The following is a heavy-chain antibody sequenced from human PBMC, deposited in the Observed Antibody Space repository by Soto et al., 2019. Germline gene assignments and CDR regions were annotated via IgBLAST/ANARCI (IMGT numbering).Heavy chain of an antibody. D-gene: IGHD3-10*01. CDR2: ISGSGGST. CDR1: GFTFSSYA. V-gene: IGHV3-23*01. J-gene: IGHJ4*02. CDR3: AKLPTLTGYYFDY. Sequence: GGSLRLSCAASGFTFSSYAMSWVRQAPGKGLEWVSGISGSGGSTYYADSVKGRFTISRDNSKNTLYLQMNSLRAEDTAVYYCAKLPTLTGYYFDYWGQGTLVTVSS.